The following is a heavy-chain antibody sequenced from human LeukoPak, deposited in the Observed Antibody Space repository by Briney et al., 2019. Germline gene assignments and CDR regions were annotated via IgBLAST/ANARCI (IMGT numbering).Heavy chain of an antibody. J-gene: IGHJ6*03. CDR3: AREPGGSYYYYIDL. CDR1: GGSISSGDYY. D-gene: IGHD1-26*01. Sequence: SQTLSLTCTVSGGSISSGDYYWSWIRQPPGKGLEWIGYIYYSGSTYYNPSLKGRVSISVDTSNNQFSLKLSSVTAAGTAVYYCAREPGGSYYYYIDLWGKGTTVTVSS. V-gene: IGHV4-30-4*08. CDR2: IYYSGST.